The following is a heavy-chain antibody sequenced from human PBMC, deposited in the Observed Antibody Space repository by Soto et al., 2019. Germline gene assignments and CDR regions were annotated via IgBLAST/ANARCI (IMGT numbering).Heavy chain of an antibody. J-gene: IGHJ3*02. CDR1: GFTFDDYA. D-gene: IGHD6-13*01. V-gene: IGHV3-9*01. CDR2: ISWNSGSI. CDR3: AKDIEFIALGAFDI. Sequence: PGGSLRLSCAASGFTFDDYAMHWVRLAPGKGLEWVSGISWNSGSIGYADSVKGRFTISRDNAKNSLYLQMNSLRAEDTALYYCAKDIEFIALGAFDIWGQGTMVTVSS.